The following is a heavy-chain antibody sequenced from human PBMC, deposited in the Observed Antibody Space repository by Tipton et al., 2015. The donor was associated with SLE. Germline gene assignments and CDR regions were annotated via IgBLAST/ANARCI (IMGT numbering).Heavy chain of an antibody. CDR2: IYSSGNP. CDR1: GDSISNGDYC. D-gene: IGHD2-21*01. CDR3: AREVNVVSDSDAFDI. J-gene: IGHJ3*02. Sequence: TLSLTCTVSGDSISNGDYCWNWIRQYPGKGLEWIGYIYSSGNPYYNPSLDSRVTISIDTSKNQFSLRLRSVTAADTAVYYCAREVNVVSDSDAFDIWGQGTVVTVS. V-gene: IGHV4-31*03.